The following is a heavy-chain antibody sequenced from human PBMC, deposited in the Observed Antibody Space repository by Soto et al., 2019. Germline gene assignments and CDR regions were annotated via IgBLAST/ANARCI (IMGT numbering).Heavy chain of an antibody. CDR2: ISAYNGDT. V-gene: IGHV1-18*04. D-gene: IGHD3-10*01. Sequence: QVQLVQSGGEVKKPGASVKVSCTTSGYTFTNYGITWVRQAPGQGLKWMGWISAYNGDTNSAQKFQGLVIMTTDTATTTAYMERRGLRSDETAVYYCARGPAGGFRGGVSYWGQGTLVTVSS. J-gene: IGHJ4*02. CDR3: ARGPAGGFRGGVSY. CDR1: GYTFTNYG.